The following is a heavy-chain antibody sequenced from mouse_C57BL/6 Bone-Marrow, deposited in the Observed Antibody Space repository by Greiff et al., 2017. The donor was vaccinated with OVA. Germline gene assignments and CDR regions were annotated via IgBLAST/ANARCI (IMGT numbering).Heavy chain of an antibody. CDR3: ARNYQIITTVGSYAMDY. D-gene: IGHD1-1*01. CDR1: GFSFTSYA. CDR2: IWTGGGT. J-gene: IGHJ4*01. V-gene: IGHV2-9-1*01. Sequence: QVQLKQSGPGLVAPSQSLSITCTVSGFSFTSYAISWVRQPPGKGLEWLGVIWTGGGTNYNSALKSRLSISKDNSKSQVFLKMNSLQTDDTARYYCARNYQIITTVGSYAMDYWGQGTSVTVSS.